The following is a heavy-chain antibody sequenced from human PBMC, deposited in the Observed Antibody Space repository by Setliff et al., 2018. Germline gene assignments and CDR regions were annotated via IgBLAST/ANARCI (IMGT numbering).Heavy chain of an antibody. CDR3: ATRLGDF. V-gene: IGHV3-15*01. J-gene: IGHJ4*02. CDR2: IKSKADGGTA. CDR1: ELIFSDAW. Sequence: PGGSLRLSCAAPELIFSDAWMNWVRQAPGKGLEWVGRIKSKADGGTADFAAPVKGRFTISRDDSKNTMSLQMNSLKTEDTAVYFCATRLGDFWGQGTLVTVSS.